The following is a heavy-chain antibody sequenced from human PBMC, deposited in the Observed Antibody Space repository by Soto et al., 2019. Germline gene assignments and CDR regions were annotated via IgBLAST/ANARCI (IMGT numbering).Heavy chain of an antibody. CDR3: ARGKRGSSWYRGEEKYYYYGMDV. CDR1: GESFNGYY. CDR2: IHHSGST. J-gene: IGHJ6*02. V-gene: IGHV4-34*01. Sequence: QVQLQQWGAGLLKPSETLSLTCTAYGESFNGYYWSWIRQPPGKGLEWIGEIHHSGSTNYNPSLMSRGTFSIDTSKRQFSLKVRSVTAADTAVYYCARGKRGSSWYRGEEKYYYYGMDVWGQGTPVTVSS. D-gene: IGHD6-13*01.